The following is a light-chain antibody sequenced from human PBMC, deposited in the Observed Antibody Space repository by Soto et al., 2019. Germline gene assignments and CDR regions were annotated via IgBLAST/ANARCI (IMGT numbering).Light chain of an antibody. J-gene: IGLJ1*01. CDR3: CSYAASNPFV. V-gene: IGLV2-11*01. CDR1: SSDVGGYNY. CDR2: DVS. Sequence: QSVLTQPRSVSGSPGQSVTISCTGTSSDVGGYNYVSWYQQYSGKAPKVMIYDVSARPSGVPDRFSGSKSGNTASLTISGLQAEDEADYYCCSYAASNPFVFGTGTKLTVL.